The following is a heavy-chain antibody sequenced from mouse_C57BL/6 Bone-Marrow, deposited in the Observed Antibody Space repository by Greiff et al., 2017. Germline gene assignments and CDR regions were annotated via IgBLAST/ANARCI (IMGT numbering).Heavy chain of an antibody. Sequence: EVMLVESGGGLVKPGGSLKLSCAASGFTFSDYGMHWVRQAPEKGLEWVAYISSGSSTIYYADTVKGRFTISRDNAKNTLLLQMTSRRSEDTAMYYCATNCDGPHNYDYWGKGPTLSASS. CDR1: GFTFSDYG. D-gene: IGHD4-1*01. V-gene: IGHV5-17*01. J-gene: IGHJ2*01. CDR3: ATNCDGPHNYDY. CDR2: ISSGSSTI.